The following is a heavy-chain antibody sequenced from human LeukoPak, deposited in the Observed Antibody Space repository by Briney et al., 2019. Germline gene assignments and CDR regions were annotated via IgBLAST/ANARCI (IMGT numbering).Heavy chain of an antibody. CDR3: ARQIRGYSGYDPGVGY. CDR1: GYTFTGYY. D-gene: IGHD5-12*01. Sequence: GASVKVSCKASGYTFTGYYMHWVRQAPGQGLEWMGRINPNSGGTNYAQKFQGRVTMTRDTSISTAYMELSRLRSDDTAVYYCARQIRGYSGYDPGVGYWGQGTLVTVSS. CDR2: INPNSGGT. V-gene: IGHV1-2*06. J-gene: IGHJ4*02.